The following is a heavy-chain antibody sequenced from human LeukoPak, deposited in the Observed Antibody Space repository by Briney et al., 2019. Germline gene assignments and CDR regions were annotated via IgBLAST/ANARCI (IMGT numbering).Heavy chain of an antibody. CDR3: ARVGGTRSDAFDI. J-gene: IGHJ3*02. V-gene: IGHV1-69*05. Sequence: SVKVSCKASGGTFSSYAISWVRQAPGQGLEWMGGIIPIFGTANYAQKFQGRVTITTDESTSTAYMELSSLRSEDTAVYYCARVGGTRSDAFDIWGQGTMVTVSS. D-gene: IGHD1-1*01. CDR1: GGTFSSYA. CDR2: IIPIFGTA.